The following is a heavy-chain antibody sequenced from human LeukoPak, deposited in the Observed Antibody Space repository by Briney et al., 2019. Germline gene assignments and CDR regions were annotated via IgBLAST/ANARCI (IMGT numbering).Heavy chain of an antibody. CDR2: ISHDGSHT. D-gene: IGHD4-17*01. J-gene: IGHJ4*02. V-gene: IGHV3-64*01. Sequence: GGSLRLSCAASAFIFTNNGMHWVRQAPGKGLEYVSAISHDGSHTSYAKSVKGRFTISRDNSKNTLYLQMNSLRAEDTAIYYCAKTLHYGHFGKFDSWGQGTLVTVSS. CDR1: AFIFTNNG. CDR3: AKTLHYGHFGKFDS.